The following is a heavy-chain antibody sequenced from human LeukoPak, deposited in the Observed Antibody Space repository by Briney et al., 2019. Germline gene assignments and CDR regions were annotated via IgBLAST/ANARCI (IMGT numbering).Heavy chain of an antibody. CDR2: IYYSGST. Sequence: PSETLSLTCTVSGDSISSYYWSWIRQPPGKGLEWIGYIYYSGSTNYNPSLKSRVTISVDTSKNQFSLKLSSVTAADTAVYYCARQDFGDYSAEYFQHWGQGTRVTVSS. CDR1: GDSISSYY. CDR3: ARQDFGDYSAEYFQH. D-gene: IGHD4-17*01. J-gene: IGHJ1*01. V-gene: IGHV4-59*08.